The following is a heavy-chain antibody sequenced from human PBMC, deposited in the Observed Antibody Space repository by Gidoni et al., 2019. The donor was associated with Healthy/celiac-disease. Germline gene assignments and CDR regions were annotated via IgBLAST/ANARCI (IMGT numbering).Heavy chain of an antibody. CDR1: GFSLSTSGMC. CDR2: IDWDDDK. Sequence: VTLRESGTALVKPTQTLPLPCTFSGFSLSTSGMCVSWIRQPPGKALEWLALIDWDDDKYYSTSLKTRLTISKDTSKNQVVLTMPNMDPVDTATYYCARGPLYSYDYWGQGTLVTVSS. V-gene: IGHV2-70*01. D-gene: IGHD5-18*01. J-gene: IGHJ4*02. CDR3: ARGPLYSYDY.